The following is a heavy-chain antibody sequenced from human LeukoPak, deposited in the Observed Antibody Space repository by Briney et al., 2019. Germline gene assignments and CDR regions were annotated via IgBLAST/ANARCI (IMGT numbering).Heavy chain of an antibody. D-gene: IGHD3-3*01. J-gene: IGHJ1*01. Sequence: GGSLRLSCAASGFTFSSYGMHWVRQAPGKGLEWVAAISNDGTYQQYEDSVKGRFTISRDNSKNTMYLQMNSLRDEDTAVYYCVEGGQYFQHWGQGTLVTVSS. CDR1: GFTFSSYG. V-gene: IGHV3-30*03. CDR2: ISNDGTYQ. CDR3: VEGGQYFQH.